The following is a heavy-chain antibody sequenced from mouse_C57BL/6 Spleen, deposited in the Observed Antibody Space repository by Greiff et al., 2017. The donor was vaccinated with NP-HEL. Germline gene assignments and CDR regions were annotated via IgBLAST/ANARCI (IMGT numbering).Heavy chain of an antibody. D-gene: IGHD2-10*02. V-gene: IGHV1-54*01. J-gene: IGHJ4*01. CDR1: GYAFTNYL. Sequence: QVQLQQSGAELVRPGTSVKVSCKASGYAFTNYLIEWVKQRPGQGLEWIGVINPGSGGTNYNEKFKGKATLTADKSSSTAYMQLSSLTSEDSAVYFCAREYRTFYAMDYWGQGTSVTVSS. CDR2: INPGSGGT. CDR3: AREYRTFYAMDY.